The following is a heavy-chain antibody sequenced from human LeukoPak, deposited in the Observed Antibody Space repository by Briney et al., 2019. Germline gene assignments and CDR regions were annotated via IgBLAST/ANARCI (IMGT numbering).Heavy chain of an antibody. CDR2: INPSGGSP. CDR3: ARDLGELLPQGGFDP. D-gene: IGHD1-26*01. J-gene: IGHJ5*02. Sequence: GASVKVSCKASGYTFTSYYMHWVRQAPGQGLEWMGIINPSGGSPSYAQKFQGRVTMTRDTSTSTVYMELSSLRSEDTAVYYCARDLGELLPQGGFDPWGQGTLVTVSS. V-gene: IGHV1-46*01. CDR1: GYTFTSYY.